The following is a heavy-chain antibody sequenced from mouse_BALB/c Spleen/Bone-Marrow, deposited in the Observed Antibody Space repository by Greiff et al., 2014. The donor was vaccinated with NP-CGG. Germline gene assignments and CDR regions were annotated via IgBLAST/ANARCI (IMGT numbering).Heavy chain of an antibody. CDR1: GYTFTNYY. D-gene: IGHD6-2*01. CDR3: ARGSPY. J-gene: IGHJ3*01. CDR2: INPGNGGT. V-gene: IGHV1S81*02. Sequence: QVHVKQSGAELVKPGASVKLSRKTSGYTFTNYYIYWVKQRPGQGLEWIGEINPGNGGTNFNERFKSKATLTVDKSSTTAYILLTSLTSEDSAVYYCARGSPYWGQGTLVTVSA.